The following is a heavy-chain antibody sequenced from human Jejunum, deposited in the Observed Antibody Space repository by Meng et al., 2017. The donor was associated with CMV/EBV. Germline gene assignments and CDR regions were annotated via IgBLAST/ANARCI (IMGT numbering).Heavy chain of an antibody. J-gene: IGHJ4*02. CDR2: ISTYNDNP. D-gene: IGHD2-21*02. Sequence: QVPLVQSGAEVKRPGASVKVSCKASGYTVSSYGFTWVRQAPGQGLEWLGWISTYNDNPKYAQKVQGRVTMTADTSTSTAYMELRSLTSDDTAVYYCARDLWPHIVVVTAPSEFWGQGTLVTVSS. CDR3: ARDLWPHIVVVTAPSEF. V-gene: IGHV1-18*01. CDR1: GYTVSSYG.